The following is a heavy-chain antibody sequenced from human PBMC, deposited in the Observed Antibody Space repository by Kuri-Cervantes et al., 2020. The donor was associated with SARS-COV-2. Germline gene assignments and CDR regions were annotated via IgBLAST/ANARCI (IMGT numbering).Heavy chain of an antibody. Sequence: SETLSLTCTVSGGSISSGDYYWSWIRQPPGKGLEWIGYIYYSGSTYYNPSLKSRVTISVDTSNNQFSLKLSSVTAADTAVYYCARDTGPYDSSGYQRVYAFDIWGQGTMVTVSS. CDR3: ARDTGPYDSSGYQRVYAFDI. V-gene: IGHV4-30-4*01. D-gene: IGHD3-22*01. CDR2: IYYSGST. J-gene: IGHJ3*02. CDR1: GGSISSGDYY.